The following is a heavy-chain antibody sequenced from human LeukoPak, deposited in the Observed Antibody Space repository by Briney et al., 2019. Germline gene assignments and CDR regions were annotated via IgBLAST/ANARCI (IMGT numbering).Heavy chain of an antibody. Sequence: ASVKVSCKASGYTFTGYYMHWVRQVPGQGLEWMGRINPNSGGTNYAQKFQGRVTMTRDTSISTAYMELSRLRSDDTAVYYCVRDGSKYGDYVFDYWGQGTLVTVSS. V-gene: IGHV1-2*06. J-gene: IGHJ4*02. D-gene: IGHD4-17*01. CDR2: INPNSGGT. CDR1: GYTFTGYY. CDR3: VRDGSKYGDYVFDY.